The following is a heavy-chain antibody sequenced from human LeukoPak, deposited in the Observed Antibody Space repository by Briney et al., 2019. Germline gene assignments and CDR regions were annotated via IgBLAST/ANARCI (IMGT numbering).Heavy chain of an antibody. CDR1: GFIFSGYW. Sequence: GGSLRLSCEASGFIFSGYWMSWVRQAPGKGLEWVSGISWNSGSIGYADSVKGRFTISRDNAKNSLYLQMNSLRAEDTAVYYCAKDLKVTSRPYYFDYWGQGTLVTVSS. D-gene: IGHD3-16*01. J-gene: IGHJ4*02. V-gene: IGHV3-9*01. CDR2: ISWNSGSI. CDR3: AKDLKVTSRPYYFDY.